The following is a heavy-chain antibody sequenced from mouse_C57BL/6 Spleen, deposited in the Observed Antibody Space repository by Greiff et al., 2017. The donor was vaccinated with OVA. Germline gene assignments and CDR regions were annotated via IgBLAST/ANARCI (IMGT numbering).Heavy chain of an antibody. CDR3: ARDTGSSPFDY. CDR2: INYDGSST. D-gene: IGHD1-1*01. J-gene: IGHJ2*01. V-gene: IGHV5-16*01. CDR1: GFTFSDYY. Sequence: EVKLVESEGGLVQPGSSMKLSCTASGFTFSDYYMAWVRQVPEKGLEWVANINYDGSSTYYLDSLKSRFIISRDNAKNILYLQMSSLKSEDTATYYCARDTGSSPFDYWGQGTTLTVSS.